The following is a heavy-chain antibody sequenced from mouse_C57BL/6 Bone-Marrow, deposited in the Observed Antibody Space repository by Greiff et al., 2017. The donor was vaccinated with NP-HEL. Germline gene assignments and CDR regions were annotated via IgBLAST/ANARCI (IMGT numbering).Heavy chain of an antibody. CDR1: GYTFTDYS. Sequence: EVQLQQSGPELVKPGASVKISCKASGYTFTDYSMNWVKQSHGKSLEWIGDINPNNGGTSYNQKFKGKATLTVDKSSSTAYMELRSLTSEDSAVDDCARWGIYGSSAYYYAMDYWGKGTSVTVAS. J-gene: IGHJ4*01. CDR2: INPNNGGT. V-gene: IGHV1-26*01. CDR3: ARWGIYGSSAYYYAMDY. D-gene: IGHD1-1*01.